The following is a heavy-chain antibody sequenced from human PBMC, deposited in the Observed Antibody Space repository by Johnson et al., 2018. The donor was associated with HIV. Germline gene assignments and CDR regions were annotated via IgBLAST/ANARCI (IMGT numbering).Heavy chain of an antibody. D-gene: IGHD1-7*01. Sequence: VQLVESGGGVVQPGRSLRLSCAASGFTFSSYWMSWVRQAPGKGLEWVASIKQDGSEKYYVDSVKGRFTISRDNAKNSLFLQMNSLRAEDTAVDYCARPGTTLRKDAFDIWGQGTMVTVSS. CDR1: GFTFSSYW. CDR3: ARPGTTLRKDAFDI. CDR2: IKQDGSEK. V-gene: IGHV3-7*02. J-gene: IGHJ3*02.